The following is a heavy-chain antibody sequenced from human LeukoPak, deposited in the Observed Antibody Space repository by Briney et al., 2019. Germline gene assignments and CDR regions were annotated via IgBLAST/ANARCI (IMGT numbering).Heavy chain of an antibody. CDR1: GGSFSGYY. J-gene: IGHJ4*02. CDR3: VRPGKRYSYAQYYFDY. CDR2: INHSGST. Sequence: SETLSLTCAVYGGSFSGYYWSWIRQPPGKGLEWIGEINHSGSTNYNPSLKSRVTISVDTSKNQFSLKLSSVTAADTAVYYCVRPGKRYSYAQYYFDYWAQGTLVTVSS. V-gene: IGHV4-34*01. D-gene: IGHD5-18*01.